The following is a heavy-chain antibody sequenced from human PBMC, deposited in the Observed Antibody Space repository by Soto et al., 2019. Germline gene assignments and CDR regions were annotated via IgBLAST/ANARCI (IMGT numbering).Heavy chain of an antibody. CDR1: GGSFSGYY. CDR3: ARGHPRSVLSTSLTTAYYFDP. Sequence: SDTLSLTCAVYGGSFSGYYWSCIRQPPGKGLEWIGEVNHSGSTNHNPPLKRRVTISVDTSKNQISLKMKSVTAADTGVYFCARGHPRSVLSTSLTTAYYFDPWGQGTPVTVSS. CDR2: VNHSGST. J-gene: IGHJ5*02. D-gene: IGHD1-26*01. V-gene: IGHV4-34*01.